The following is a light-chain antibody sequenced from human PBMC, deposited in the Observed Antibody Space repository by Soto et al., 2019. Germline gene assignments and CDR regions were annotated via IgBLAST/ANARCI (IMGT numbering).Light chain of an antibody. CDR3: TSYSTNSTVV. V-gene: IGLV2-14*01. CDR1: SSDIGRYNY. Sequence: QSALTQPASVSGSPGQSITIPCTGTSSDIGRYNYVSWYQQHPGKAPKLIIYEVSNRPSGVSHRFSGSKSGNTASLTISGLQAEAETDFYFTSYSTNSTVVFGGGTKVTVL. J-gene: IGLJ2*01. CDR2: EVS.